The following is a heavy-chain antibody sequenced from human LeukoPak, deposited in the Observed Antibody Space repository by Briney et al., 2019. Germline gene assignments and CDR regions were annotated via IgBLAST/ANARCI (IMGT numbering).Heavy chain of an antibody. Sequence: SETLSLTCTVSGYSISSGYYWGWIRQPPGKGLEWIGSIYHSGSTYYNPSLKSRVTISVDTSKNQFSLKLSSVTAADTAVYYCARHEITIDYWGQGTLVTVSS. CDR3: ARHEITIDY. CDR1: GYSISSGYY. CDR2: IYHSGST. J-gene: IGHJ4*02. D-gene: IGHD3-10*01. V-gene: IGHV4-38-2*02.